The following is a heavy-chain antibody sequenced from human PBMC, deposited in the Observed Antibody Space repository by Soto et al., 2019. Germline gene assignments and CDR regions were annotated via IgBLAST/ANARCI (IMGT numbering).Heavy chain of an antibody. CDR1: GFTFSSYA. D-gene: IGHD5-12*01. J-gene: IGHJ4*02. V-gene: IGHV3-23*01. CDR2: ISGSGGST. CDR3: AKVSPRGYSGYDYGDYFDY. Sequence: GGSLRLSCAASGFTFSSYAMSWVRQAPGKGLEWVSAISGSGGSTYYADSVKGRFTISRDNSKNTLYLQMNSLRAEDTAVYYCAKVSPRGYSGYDYGDYFDYWGQGTLVTVSS.